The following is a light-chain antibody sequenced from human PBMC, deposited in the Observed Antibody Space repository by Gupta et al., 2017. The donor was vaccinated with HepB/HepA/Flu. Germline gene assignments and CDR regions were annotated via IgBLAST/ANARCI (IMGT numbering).Light chain of an antibody. CDR1: SLRSYY. Sequence: SPELTQDPAVSVALGQTVRITCQGDSLRSYYASWYQQKPGQAPVLVIYGTNNRPSGIPDRFSGSSSGNTASLTITGAQAEDEADYYCNSQASSGNQGVFGGGTKLTVL. CDR2: GTN. V-gene: IGLV3-19*01. CDR3: NSQASSGNQGV. J-gene: IGLJ2*01.